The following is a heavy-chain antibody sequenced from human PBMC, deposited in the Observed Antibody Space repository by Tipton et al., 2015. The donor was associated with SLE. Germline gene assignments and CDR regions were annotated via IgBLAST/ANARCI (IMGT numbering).Heavy chain of an antibody. J-gene: IGHJ4*02. CDR2: IYYSGNT. D-gene: IGHD1-26*01. Sequence: LRLSCTVAGDSMDNYYWTWIRQPPGKGLEWIGTIYYSGNTYNNPSLKSRLTLSLDMSNNQFSLRVRSVTAADTAVYYCARGGGSYYDYWGQGRLVTVSS. CDR3: ARGGGSYYDY. V-gene: IGHV4-59*08. CDR1: GDSMDNYY.